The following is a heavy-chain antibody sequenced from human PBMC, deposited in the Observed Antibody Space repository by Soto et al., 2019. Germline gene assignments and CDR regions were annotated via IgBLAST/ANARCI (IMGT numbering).Heavy chain of an antibody. CDR2: ITHSGGT. V-gene: IGHV4-34*02. J-gene: IGHJ6*02. CDR3: ARDRQCYHFWSGYENEGPDGLDV. Sequence: QVQLQQWGAGLLKPSETLSLTCAVSGGSFSGYFCTWIRQAPGKGLEGIGEITHSGGTNYNSSLKSRVMISVDTSKKQFSLLLSAGTAADTAVYYCARDRQCYHFWSGYENEGPDGLDVWGQGTTVTVSS. CDR1: GGSFSGYF. D-gene: IGHD3-3*02.